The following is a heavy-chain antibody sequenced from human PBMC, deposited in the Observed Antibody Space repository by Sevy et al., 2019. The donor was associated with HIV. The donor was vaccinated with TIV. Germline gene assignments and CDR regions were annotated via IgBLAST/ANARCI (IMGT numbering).Heavy chain of an antibody. Sequence: ASVKVSCKASGYTFTSYGISWVRHAPGQGLEWMGWISAYNGNTNYAQKLQGRVTMTTDTSTSTAYMELRSLRSDDTAVYYCARESSVPAAMSYYGMDVWGQGTTVTVSS. D-gene: IGHD2-2*01. CDR3: ARESSVPAAMSYYGMDV. CDR1: GYTFTSYG. J-gene: IGHJ6*02. CDR2: ISAYNGNT. V-gene: IGHV1-18*01.